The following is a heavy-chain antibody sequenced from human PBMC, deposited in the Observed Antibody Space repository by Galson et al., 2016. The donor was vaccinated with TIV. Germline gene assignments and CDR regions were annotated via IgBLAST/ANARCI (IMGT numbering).Heavy chain of an antibody. D-gene: IGHD2-21*01. J-gene: IGHJ4*02. Sequence: SVKVSCKASRYTFTHHALHWVRQAPGQSLEWMGCINAGNGYTKYSQMFQGRVTITRDTSASTAYMELSSLSSEDTAVYYCARPPYCGGDCYKYDYWGQGTPVTVSS. CDR2: INAGNGYT. CDR3: ARPPYCGGDCYKYDY. V-gene: IGHV1-3*01. CDR1: RYTFTHHA.